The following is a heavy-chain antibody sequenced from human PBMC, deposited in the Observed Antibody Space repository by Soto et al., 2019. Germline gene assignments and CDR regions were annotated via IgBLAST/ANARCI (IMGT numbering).Heavy chain of an antibody. V-gene: IGHV4-31*03. J-gene: IGHJ5*02. Sequence: QVQLQESGPGLVKPSQTLSLTCTVSGGSISSGGYYWSWIRQHPGKGLEWIGYIYYSGSTYYNPSLKSRVTISVDTSKNQFSLKLSSVTAADTAVYYCASASILGGVRTWGWFDPWGQGTLVTVSS. CDR3: ASASILGGVRTWGWFDP. CDR2: IYYSGST. CDR1: GGSISSGGYY. D-gene: IGHD3-16*01.